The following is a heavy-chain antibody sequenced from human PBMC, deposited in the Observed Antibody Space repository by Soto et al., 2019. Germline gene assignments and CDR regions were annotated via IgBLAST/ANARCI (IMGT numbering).Heavy chain of an antibody. CDR3: ARVEGSSYYFRHDC. Sequence: PSETLSLTSTVSGGSISSGSYHWSWIRQHPGKGLEWIGNIYYSGSSYYNPSLKSRATISIDTSKDQFSLRLGSVTAADTAVYYCARVEGSSYYFRHDCWGRGTLVTVSS. V-gene: IGHV4-31*03. CDR1: GGSISSGSYH. CDR2: IYYSGSS. D-gene: IGHD1-26*01. J-gene: IGHJ4*02.